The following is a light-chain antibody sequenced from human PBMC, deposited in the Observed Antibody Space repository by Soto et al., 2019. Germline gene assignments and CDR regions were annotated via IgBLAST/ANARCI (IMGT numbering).Light chain of an antibody. CDR2: DAS. CDR1: QTVDNNY. J-gene: IGKJ1*01. V-gene: IGKV3-20*01. CDR3: QQCATSPRT. Sequence: DIVLTQSPGTLSLSPGERATLSCRASQTVDNNYLAWYQQKPGQAPRLLIYDASRRATGLPDRFSGSGSGTDFTLTIARLEPDDFAVYYCQQCATSPRTFGQGTQVEIK.